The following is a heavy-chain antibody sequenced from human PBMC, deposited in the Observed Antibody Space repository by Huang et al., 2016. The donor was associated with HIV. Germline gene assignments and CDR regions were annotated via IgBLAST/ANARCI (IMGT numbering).Heavy chain of an antibody. CDR2: ITGGGSSS. V-gene: IGHV3-23*01. D-gene: IGHD6-13*01. CDR3: AKADSGAAAGSLVDY. J-gene: IGHJ4*02. Sequence: EVQLLESGGGLVQPGGSLRLSCAASGFTFSSYAMSWVRQAPGKGLEWFTSITGGGSSSYYADSVKGRFTISRDNSKNTLYLQMNSLRAEDTAIYYCAKADSGAAAGSLVDYWGQGTLVTVSS. CDR1: GFTFSSYA.